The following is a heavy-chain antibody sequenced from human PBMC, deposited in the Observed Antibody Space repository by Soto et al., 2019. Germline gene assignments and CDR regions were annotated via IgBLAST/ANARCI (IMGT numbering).Heavy chain of an antibody. CDR2: IRQDGNEK. Sequence: ESGGGLVQPGGSLRLSCAASAFTFRNFWMTWVRQAPGKGLEWVANIRQDGNEKHYVDSVEGRFTISRDNAKNSLYLQMNSLRAEDTAVYYCARDTSPSVATIFFDDLDIWGQGTVVTVSS. CDR3: ARDTSPSVATIFFDDLDI. D-gene: IGHD5-12*01. J-gene: IGHJ3*02. CDR1: AFTFRNFW. V-gene: IGHV3-7*01.